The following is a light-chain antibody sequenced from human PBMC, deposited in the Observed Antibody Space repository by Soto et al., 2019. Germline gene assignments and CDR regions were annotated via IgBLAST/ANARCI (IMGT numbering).Light chain of an antibody. V-gene: IGLV2-11*01. CDR1: TSDVGGSDY. J-gene: IGLJ2*01. Sequence: QSALTQPRSVSGSPGQSVTISCTGATSDVGGSDYVSWYQHHPGKAPELMLYDVNKRPSGVPDRFSGFKSGTTAALTISGLQTEDEADYYCCSYAGSSTLIFGGGTKLTVL. CDR3: CSYAGSSTLI. CDR2: DVN.